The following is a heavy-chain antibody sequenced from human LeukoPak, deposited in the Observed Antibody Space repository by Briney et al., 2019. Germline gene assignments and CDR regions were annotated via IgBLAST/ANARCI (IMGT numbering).Heavy chain of an antibody. CDR2: ISGLGAST. V-gene: IGHV3-23*01. CDR3: AKLLDY. J-gene: IGHJ4*02. CDR1: GFTLHSYP. Sequence: GGPLRLHCTTSGFTLHSYPMSWVRQAPGKGLEWFSAISGLGASTYYADSVKCRFTISIDNTKNTLDLQMNSLSAEGTAVYYCAKLLDYWGQGTLVAVFS.